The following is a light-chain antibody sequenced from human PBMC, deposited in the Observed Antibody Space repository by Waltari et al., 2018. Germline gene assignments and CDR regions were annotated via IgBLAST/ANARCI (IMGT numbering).Light chain of an antibody. CDR3: ASWDYSLSGRV. CDR1: NSNIGSNY. CDR2: RDK. J-gene: IGLJ3*02. Sequence: QSGLTQPHSASGTPGQRITISCSGSNSNIGSNYVHWYQQLQGAAPKHLIYRDKHRRSGVPDPFSCSKSLTPASLAITGLRSEDEAYYYCASWDYSLSGRVFGVGTRVTVL. V-gene: IGLV1-47*01.